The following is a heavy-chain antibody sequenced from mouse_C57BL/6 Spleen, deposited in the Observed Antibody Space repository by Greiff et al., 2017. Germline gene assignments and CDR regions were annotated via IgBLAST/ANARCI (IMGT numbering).Heavy chain of an antibody. CDR2: IDPSDSYT. CDR3: ARSEIPGYFDD. V-gene: IGHV1-69*01. Sequence: QVQLQQPGAELVMPGASVKLSCKASGYTFTSYWMHWVKQRPGQGLEWIGEIDPSDSYTNYNQKFKGKSTLTVDKSSSTAYMQLSSLTSEDSAVYYCARSEIPGYFDDWGTGTTVTVSS. J-gene: IGHJ1*03. CDR1: GYTFTSYW.